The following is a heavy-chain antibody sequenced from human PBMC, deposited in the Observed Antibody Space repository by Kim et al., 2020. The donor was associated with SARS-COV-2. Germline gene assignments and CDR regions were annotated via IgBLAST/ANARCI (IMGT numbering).Heavy chain of an antibody. D-gene: IGHD5-18*01. CDR2: ISSSGSTI. Sequence: GGSLRLSCAASGFTFSSYEMNWVRQAPGKGLEWVSYISSSGSTIYYADSVKGRFTISRDNAKNSLHLQMNSLRAEDTAVYYCARVRGYSYGAEFDYWGQGTLVTVSS. CDR1: GFTFSSYE. J-gene: IGHJ4*02. V-gene: IGHV3-48*03. CDR3: ARVRGYSYGAEFDY.